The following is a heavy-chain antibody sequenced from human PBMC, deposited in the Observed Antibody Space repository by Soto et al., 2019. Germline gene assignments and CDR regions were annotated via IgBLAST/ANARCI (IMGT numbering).Heavy chain of an antibody. J-gene: IGHJ4*02. CDR1: GFIFSNYW. V-gene: IGHV3-7*01. CDR3: ARIGYRRSSFDF. CDR2: IKHDGSRI. Sequence: EVQLVESGGGLVQPGGSLRLSCAASGFIFSNYWMSWVRQAPGRGLEWVANIKHDGSRIYYVDSVRGRFTISRDNAKNTLYLQMNSLRAEDTAVYYCARIGYRRSSFDFWGQGTLVTVSS. D-gene: IGHD3-16*02.